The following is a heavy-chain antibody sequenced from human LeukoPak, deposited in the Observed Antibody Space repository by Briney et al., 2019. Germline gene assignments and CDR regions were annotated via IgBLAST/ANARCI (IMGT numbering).Heavy chain of an antibody. CDR2: IWYDESNE. CDR1: GFTFSTYV. CDR3: ARSPEPFDYGPYNWFDP. V-gene: IGHV3-33*01. D-gene: IGHD4-17*01. J-gene: IGHJ5*02. Sequence: GGSLRLSCAASGFTFSTYVMHWDRQAPGKELEWVALIWYDESNEYYADSVKGRFTVSRDNSRSMMYLQMNSLRAEDTAVYYCARSPEPFDYGPYNWFDPWGQGTRVTVSS.